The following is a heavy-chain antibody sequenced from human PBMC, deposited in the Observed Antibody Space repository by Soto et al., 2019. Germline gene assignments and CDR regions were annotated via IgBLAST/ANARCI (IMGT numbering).Heavy chain of an antibody. D-gene: IGHD3-16*02. CDR3: AKGGIMGSYHFDY. Sequence: EVQLVESGGGLVKPGGSLRLSCAASGFTFSSYSMNWVRQAPGKGLEWVSSISSSSSYIYYADSVKGRFTISRDNAKNSLYLQMNSLRAEDTAVYYCAKGGIMGSYHFDYWGQGTLVTVSS. CDR1: GFTFSSYS. CDR2: ISSSSSYI. J-gene: IGHJ4*02. V-gene: IGHV3-21*01.